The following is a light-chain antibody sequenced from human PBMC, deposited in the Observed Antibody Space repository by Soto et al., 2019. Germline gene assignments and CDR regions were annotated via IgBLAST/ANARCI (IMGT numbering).Light chain of an antibody. V-gene: IGLV2-11*01. Sequence: QSALTQPRSVSGSPGQTVTISCIGTDSDVGGYDYVSWYQQHPGKAPKVVIHDVTQRPSGVPDRFSGSKSGNTASLTISGLQADDEADYYCCSYAGSYPLYVFGTGTKVTVL. J-gene: IGLJ1*01. CDR1: DSDVGGYDY. CDR2: DVT. CDR3: CSYAGSYPLYV.